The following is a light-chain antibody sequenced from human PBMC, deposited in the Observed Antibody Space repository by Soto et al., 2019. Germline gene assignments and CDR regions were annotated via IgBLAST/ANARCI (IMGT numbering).Light chain of an antibody. CDR3: QQYNKCALT. J-gene: IGKJ1*01. V-gene: IGKV3-15*01. Sequence: EIMMTQSPGTLSASPGERATLSCRASQSVSSNLAWYQQKPGQAPRLLIYAVSTRATGIPARFSGIGSGTEFTLTISSLQSEDFAVYYCQQYNKCALTFGQGTKVEIK. CDR1: QSVSSN. CDR2: AVS.